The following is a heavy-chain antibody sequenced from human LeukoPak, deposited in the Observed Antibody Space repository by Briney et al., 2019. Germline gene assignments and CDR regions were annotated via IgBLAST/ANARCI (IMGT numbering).Heavy chain of an antibody. V-gene: IGHV3-30*01. CDR1: GFTFSNYA. D-gene: IGHD3-22*01. CDR2: ISYDGSNK. J-gene: IGHJ4*02. CDR3: AREDSSGYYYFDY. Sequence: GRSLRLSCAASGFTFSNYAIHWVRKAPGKGQGWVALISYDGSNKYYADSVKGRFTISRDNSKNTLYLHMNSLRADDTAVYYCAREDSSGYYYFDYWGQGTLVTVSS.